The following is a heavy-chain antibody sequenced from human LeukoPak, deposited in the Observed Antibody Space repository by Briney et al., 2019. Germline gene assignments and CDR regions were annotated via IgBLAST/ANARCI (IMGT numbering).Heavy chain of an antibody. CDR3: ASRPIYSGDGFSPGNFYYGLDV. CDR1: GFTFSSYA. V-gene: IGHV3-66*01. Sequence: GGSLRLSCAASGFTFSSYAMHWVRQAPGKGLEWVSVIYSGGNTYYADSVKGRFTISRDNSKNTLYLQMNSLRAEDTAVYYCASRPIYSGDGFSPGNFYYGLDVWGQGTTVTVSS. D-gene: IGHD5-12*01. J-gene: IGHJ6*02. CDR2: IYSGGNT.